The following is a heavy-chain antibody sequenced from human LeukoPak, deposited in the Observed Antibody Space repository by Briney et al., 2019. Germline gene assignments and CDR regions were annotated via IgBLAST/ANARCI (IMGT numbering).Heavy chain of an antibody. J-gene: IGHJ4*02. CDR2: SNSKNGGT. V-gene: IGHV1-2*02. CDR3: ARDVMFNY. Sequence: ASVQVSCQASGYTFTGYYIYWVRQAPGRGLEWMGWSNSKNGGTSYSQKFQGRVTMTRDTSISTVYMELNRLTSDDTAVYYWARDVMFNYCGQRTLVTVSS. CDR1: GYTFTGYY.